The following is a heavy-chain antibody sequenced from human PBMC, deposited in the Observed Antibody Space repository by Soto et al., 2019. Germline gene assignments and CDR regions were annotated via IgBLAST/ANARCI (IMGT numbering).Heavy chain of an antibody. J-gene: IGHJ2*01. CDR1: GYSFINDW. Sequence: GESLKISCKGSGYSFINDWIGWVRQMPGKGLEWMGIIYLGDSDTRYSPSFQGQVTISADKSITTAYLQWNRLKASDTAIYYCARRTANPYWYFDLWGRGTLVTVSS. D-gene: IGHD2-21*02. CDR2: IYLGDSDT. V-gene: IGHV5-51*01. CDR3: ARRTANPYWYFDL.